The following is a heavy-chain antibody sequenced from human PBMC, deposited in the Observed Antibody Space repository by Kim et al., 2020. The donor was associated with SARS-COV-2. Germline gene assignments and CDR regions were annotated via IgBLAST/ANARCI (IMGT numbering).Heavy chain of an antibody. CDR1: GFTFSHAW. V-gene: IGHV3-15*01. CDR2: IKSETDGGTI. Sequence: GGSLRLSCAASGFTFSHAWMSWVRQTPGKGLEWVGRIKSETDGGTIDYAAPVKGRFTISRDDSKNTLYLQMNSLKTEDTAVYYCTAYKIPIVVGLDYWGQGILVTVSS. J-gene: IGHJ4*02. CDR3: TAYKIPIVVGLDY. D-gene: IGHD3-22*01.